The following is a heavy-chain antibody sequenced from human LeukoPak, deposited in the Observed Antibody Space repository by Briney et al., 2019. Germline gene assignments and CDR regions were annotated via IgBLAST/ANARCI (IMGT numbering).Heavy chain of an antibody. CDR2: ISERGDNT. J-gene: IGHJ3*02. D-gene: IGHD2-2*01. CDR3: AKDYCGSTSCYEGIDACHI. Sequence: GGSLRLSCAGSGFTFSNAWMSWVRQAPGKGLEWVSLISERGDNTFYADSVKGRFTISRDNSKNTVYLQLNSLRVEDTAIYYCAKDYCGSTSCYEGIDACHIWGQGTMVTVSS. V-gene: IGHV3-23*01. CDR1: GFTFSNAW.